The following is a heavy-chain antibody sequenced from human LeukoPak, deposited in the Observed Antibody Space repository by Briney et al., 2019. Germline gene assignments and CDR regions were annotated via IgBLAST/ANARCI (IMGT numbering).Heavy chain of an antibody. V-gene: IGHV4-59*11. CDR1: GGSISSHY. CDR3: ARDYPPLRRPLDY. CDR2: TYDSGST. J-gene: IGHJ4*02. Sequence: SETLSLTCTVSGGSISSHYWSWVRQPPRKGLEWIGYTYDSGSTNYNPSLKSRVTISVDTSKNQFSLKLSSVTAADTAVYYCARDYPPLRRPLDYWGQGTLVTVSS. D-gene: IGHD4-17*01.